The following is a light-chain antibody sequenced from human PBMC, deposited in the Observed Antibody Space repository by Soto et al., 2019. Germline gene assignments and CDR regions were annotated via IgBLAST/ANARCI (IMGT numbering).Light chain of an antibody. CDR2: DAS. CDR1: QSVSSY. CDR3: QQRSEWPRLP. J-gene: IGKJ4*01. V-gene: IGKV3-11*01. Sequence: EIVLTQSPATLSLSPGERATLSCRASQSVSSYLAWYQQKPGQAPRLLIYDASNRATGIPARFNGSGSGTDFPLTISSLEPEDFAVYYCQQRSEWPRLPFGGGTKVEMK.